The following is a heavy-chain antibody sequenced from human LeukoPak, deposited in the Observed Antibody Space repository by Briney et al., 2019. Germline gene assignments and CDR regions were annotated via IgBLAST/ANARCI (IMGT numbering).Heavy chain of an antibody. V-gene: IGHV3-7*01. Sequence: PGGSLRLSRAASGFTFNSYWMTWVRQAPGKGLEWVANLNPDGSHKFYADSVKGRFTISRDNAENSVFLQMNSLRAEDTAFYYCARDAYDDSSESWGQGTLVTVSS. CDR3: ARDAYDDSSES. CDR1: GFTFNSYW. J-gene: IGHJ5*02. D-gene: IGHD3-3*01. CDR2: LNPDGSHK.